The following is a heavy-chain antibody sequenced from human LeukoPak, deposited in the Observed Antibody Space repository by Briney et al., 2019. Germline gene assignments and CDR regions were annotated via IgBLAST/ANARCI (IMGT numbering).Heavy chain of an antibody. CDR1: GYTFTGYY. Sequence: GASVKVSCKASGYTFTGYYMHWVRQAPGQGLEWMGWINPNSGGTNYAQKFQGRVTVTRDTSTSTVYMELSSLRSEDTAVYYCARALYGSGSYNLWGQGTLVTVSS. D-gene: IGHD3-10*01. V-gene: IGHV1-2*02. J-gene: IGHJ5*02. CDR2: INPNSGGT. CDR3: ARALYGSGSYNL.